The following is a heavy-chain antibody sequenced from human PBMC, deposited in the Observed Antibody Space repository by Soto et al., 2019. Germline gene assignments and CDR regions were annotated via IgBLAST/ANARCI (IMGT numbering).Heavy chain of an antibody. Sequence: GESLKISCKGSGYSFTSYWISWVRQMPGKGLEWMGRIDPSDSYTNYSPSFQGHVTISADKSISTAYLQWSSLKASDTAMYYCASTVGSGSYYNYYYYGMDVWGQGTTVTVSS. CDR1: GYSFTSYW. V-gene: IGHV5-10-1*01. CDR2: IDPSDSYT. CDR3: ASTVGSGSYYNYYYYGMDV. D-gene: IGHD3-10*01. J-gene: IGHJ6*02.